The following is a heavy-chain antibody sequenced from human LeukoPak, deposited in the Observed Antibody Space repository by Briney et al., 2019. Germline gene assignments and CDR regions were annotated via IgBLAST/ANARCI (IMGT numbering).Heavy chain of an antibody. D-gene: IGHD3-3*02. Sequence: GGSLRLSCAASGFTFSSYAMSWVRQAPGKGLEWVSAISGSGGSTYYADSVKGQFTISRDNSNNTLYLQMNSLRAEDTAVYYCAKDSATFLEWFWPDYWGQGTLVTVSS. V-gene: IGHV3-23*01. CDR2: ISGSGGST. J-gene: IGHJ4*02. CDR1: GFTFSSYA. CDR3: AKDSATFLEWFWPDY.